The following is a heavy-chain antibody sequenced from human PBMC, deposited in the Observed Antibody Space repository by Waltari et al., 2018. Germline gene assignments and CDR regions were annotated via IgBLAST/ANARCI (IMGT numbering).Heavy chain of an antibody. CDR3: ARDGERWLVHPSAFDI. Sequence: QVQLQESGPGLVKPSETLSLTCTVSGGSISSHYWSWIRQPPGQGLERIGYIYYSGSTNDNPSLKSRVTISVDTSKNQFSLKLSSVTAADTAVYYCARDGERWLVHPSAFDIWGQGTMVTVSS. D-gene: IGHD6-19*01. J-gene: IGHJ3*02. CDR1: GGSISSHY. V-gene: IGHV4-59*11. CDR2: IYYSGST.